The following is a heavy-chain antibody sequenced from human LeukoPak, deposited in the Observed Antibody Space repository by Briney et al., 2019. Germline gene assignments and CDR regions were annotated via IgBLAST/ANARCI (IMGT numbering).Heavy chain of an antibody. V-gene: IGHV3-23*01. CDR2: ISGSGGST. CDR1: GFTFSSYA. Sequence: PGGSLRLSCAASGFTFSSYAMSWVRQAPGKGLEWVSAISGSGGSTYYADSVKGRFTISRDNSKNTLYLQMNSLRAEDTAVYYCAKDPIEGAVAGTVNWFDPWGQGTLVTVSS. D-gene: IGHD6-19*01. CDR3: AKDPIEGAVAGTVNWFDP. J-gene: IGHJ5*02.